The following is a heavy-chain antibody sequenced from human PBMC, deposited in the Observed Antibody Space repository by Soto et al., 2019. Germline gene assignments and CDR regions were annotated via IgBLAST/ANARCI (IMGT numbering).Heavy chain of an antibody. J-gene: IGHJ5*02. CDR2: INPKTGDT. V-gene: IGHV1-2*02. CDR3: ATGTNGTTGWYHP. D-gene: IGHD1-1*01. CDR1: GYTFTDFY. Sequence: QEQLVQSGTEVKKPGASVTVSCKSSGYTFTDFYLHWLRQAPGQGYEWVGWINPKTGDTKSSQKFQGRVTMSRDTSVSTAYIDLTSLTSDDTAMYYCATGTNGTTGWYHPWGQGTRVTVSS.